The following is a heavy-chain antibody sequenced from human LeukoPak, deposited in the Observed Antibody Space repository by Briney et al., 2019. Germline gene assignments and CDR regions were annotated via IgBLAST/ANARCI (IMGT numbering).Heavy chain of an antibody. D-gene: IGHD6-19*01. J-gene: IGHJ4*02. Sequence: ASVKVSCKASGYTFTSYGISWVRQAPGQGLEWMGWINPNSGGTNYAQKFQGRVTMTRDTSISTAYMELSRLRSDDTAVYYCAKDLGQWLVVTGHFDYWGQGTLVTVSS. CDR1: GYTFTSYG. CDR3: AKDLGQWLVVTGHFDY. CDR2: INPNSGGT. V-gene: IGHV1-2*02.